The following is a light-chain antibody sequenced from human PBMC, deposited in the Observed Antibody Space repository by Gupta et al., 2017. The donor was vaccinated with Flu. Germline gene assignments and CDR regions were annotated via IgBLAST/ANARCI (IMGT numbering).Light chain of an antibody. CDR3: QQRSNWPPYT. CDR2: DAS. V-gene: IGKV3-11*01. Sequence: ATLSLSPGERGTLSCRASQSVSSYLAWYQQKPGQAPRLLIYDASNRDTGSPARFSGSGSGTDVTITISSREPEDFAVYYCQQRSNWPPYTFGQGTKLEIK. J-gene: IGKJ2*01. CDR1: QSVSSY.